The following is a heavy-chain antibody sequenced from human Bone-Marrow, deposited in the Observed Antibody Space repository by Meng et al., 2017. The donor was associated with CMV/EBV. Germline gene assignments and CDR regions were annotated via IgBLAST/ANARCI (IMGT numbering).Heavy chain of an antibody. CDR3: ARPDCSSTSRYYGMAV. CDR1: GYTFTSYD. CDR2: MNPNSGST. D-gene: IGHD2-2*01. V-gene: IGHV1-8*01. J-gene: IGHJ6*02. Sequence: ASVKVSCKAAGYTFTSYDSNWVRQATGQGLEWMGWMNPNSGSTGYAQKFQGRVIMTWNTSISTAYIELSSLRSEDTAVYYCARPDCSSTSRYYGMAVWGQGPTV.